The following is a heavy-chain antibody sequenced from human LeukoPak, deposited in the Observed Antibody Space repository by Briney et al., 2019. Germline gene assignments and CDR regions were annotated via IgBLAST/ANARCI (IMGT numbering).Heavy chain of an antibody. V-gene: IGHV4-61*05. D-gene: IGHD2/OR15-2a*01. CDR3: ARGDFPMQSRMYWFDP. CDR1: GGSISSSSYY. Sequence: SETLSLTCTVSGGSISSSSYYWGWIRQPPGKGLEWIGYIYYSGSTNYNPSLKSRVTISVDTFKNQFSLKLSSVTAADTVVYYCARGDFPMQSRMYWFDPWGQGTLVTVSS. J-gene: IGHJ5*02. CDR2: IYYSGST.